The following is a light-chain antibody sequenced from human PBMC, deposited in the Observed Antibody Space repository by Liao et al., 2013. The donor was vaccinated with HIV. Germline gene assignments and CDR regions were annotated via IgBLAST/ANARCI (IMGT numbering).Light chain of an antibody. CDR3: QVWDSSTDHYV. V-gene: IGLV3-1*01. CDR1: KLGNKY. CDR2: QDT. Sequence: SYELTQPPSVSVSPGQTASITCSGDKLGNKYACWYQQRPGQSPVLVMYQDTKRPSGIPERMSGSKSGNTATLTISGTQAMDEADYYCQVWDSSTDHYVFGTGTKVTVL. J-gene: IGLJ1*01.